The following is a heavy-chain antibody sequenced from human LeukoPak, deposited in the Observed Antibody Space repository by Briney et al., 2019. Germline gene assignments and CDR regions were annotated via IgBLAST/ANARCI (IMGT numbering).Heavy chain of an antibody. Sequence: SETLSLTCTVSGGSISSSSYYWGWIRQPPGKGLEWIGSIYYSGSTYYNPSLKSRVTISVDTSKNQFSLKLSSVTAADTAVYYCATSGAPWIQLWFLYWGQGTLVTVSS. V-gene: IGHV4-39*07. D-gene: IGHD5-18*01. J-gene: IGHJ4*02. CDR3: ATSGAPWIQLWFLY. CDR1: GGSISSSSYY. CDR2: IYYSGST.